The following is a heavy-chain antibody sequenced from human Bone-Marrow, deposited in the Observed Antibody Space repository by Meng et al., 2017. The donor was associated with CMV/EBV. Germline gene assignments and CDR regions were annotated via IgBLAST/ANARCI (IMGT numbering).Heavy chain of an antibody. Sequence: SETLSLTCTVSGGSISSYYWSWIRQPPGKGLEWIGYIYYSGSTNYNPSLKSRVTISVDTSKNQFSLKLSSVTAADTAVYYCARDSRIAARRFAYWGQGTRVTVSS. J-gene: IGHJ4*02. D-gene: IGHD6-6*01. V-gene: IGHV4-59*01. CDR1: GGSISSYY. CDR3: ARDSRIAARRFAY. CDR2: IYYSGST.